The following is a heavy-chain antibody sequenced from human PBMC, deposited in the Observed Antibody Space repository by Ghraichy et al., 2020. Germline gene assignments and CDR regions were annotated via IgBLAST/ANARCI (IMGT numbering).Heavy chain of an antibody. J-gene: IGHJ6*02. V-gene: IGHV3-15*01. Sequence: GGSLRLSCAASGFTFSNAWMSWVRQAPGKGLEWVGRIKSKTDGGTTDYAAPVKGRFTISRDDSKNTLYLQMNSLKTEDTVVYYCTTDIYGSGSYYSYYYYGMDVWGQGTTVTVSS. CDR2: IKSKTDGGTT. D-gene: IGHD3-10*01. CDR3: TTDIYGSGSYYSYYYYGMDV. CDR1: GFTFSNAW.